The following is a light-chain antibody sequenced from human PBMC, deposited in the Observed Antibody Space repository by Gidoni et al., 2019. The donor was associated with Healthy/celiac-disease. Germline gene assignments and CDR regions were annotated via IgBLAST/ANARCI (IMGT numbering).Light chain of an antibody. CDR3: QQSYSTPPGLT. V-gene: IGKV1-39*01. J-gene: IGKJ4*01. CDR2: AAS. CDR1: QSISSY. Sequence: DIQMPQSPSSLSASVGDRVTITCRASQSISSYLNWYQQKPGKAPKLLIYAASSLQSGVPSMFSGSGSGTDFTLTISSLQPEDFATYYCQQSYSTPPGLTCGGGTKVEIK.